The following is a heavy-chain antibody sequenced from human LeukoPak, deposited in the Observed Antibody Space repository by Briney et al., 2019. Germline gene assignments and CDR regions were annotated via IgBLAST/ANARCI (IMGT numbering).Heavy chain of an antibody. CDR2: ISGFNGNA. CDR3: ARDERSAAARSAYYLDS. Sequence: ASVKVSCNASGYSFTNCGISWVRQAPGQGLEWMGGISGFNGNANFAPKLQDRVTLTTDASTSTAYMELRRLRSDDTAAYYCARDERSAAARSAYYLDSWGQGTLFTVSS. D-gene: IGHD6-6*01. CDR1: GYSFTNCG. J-gene: IGHJ4*02. V-gene: IGHV1-18*01.